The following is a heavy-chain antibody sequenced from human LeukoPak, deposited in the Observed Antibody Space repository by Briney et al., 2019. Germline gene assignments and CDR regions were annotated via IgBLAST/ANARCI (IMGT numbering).Heavy chain of an antibody. CDR3: ARHSSNWYFFDY. CDR2: ICYSGST. J-gene: IGHJ4*02. CDR1: GGSVSSSSFY. V-gene: IGHV4-39*01. D-gene: IGHD6-13*01. Sequence: SETLSLTCTVSGGSVSSSSFYWAWIRQPPGKGLEWIGSICYSGSTYYNSSLESRVTIFVDTSKNQFSLKLSSVTAADTAVYHCARHSSNWYFFDYWGQGTLVTVSS.